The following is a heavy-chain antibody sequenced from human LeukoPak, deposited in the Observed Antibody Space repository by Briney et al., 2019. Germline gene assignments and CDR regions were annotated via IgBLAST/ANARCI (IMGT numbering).Heavy chain of an antibody. Sequence: SVKVSCKASGFTFNGYYIHWVRQAAGQRLEWMGGIIPIFGTANYAQKFQGRVTITADESTSTAYMELSSLRSEDTAVYYCAREGTFGEFFDYWGQGTLVTVSS. CDR3: AREGTFGEFFDY. J-gene: IGHJ4*02. D-gene: IGHD3-10*01. V-gene: IGHV1-69*13. CDR1: GFTFNGYY. CDR2: IIPIFGTA.